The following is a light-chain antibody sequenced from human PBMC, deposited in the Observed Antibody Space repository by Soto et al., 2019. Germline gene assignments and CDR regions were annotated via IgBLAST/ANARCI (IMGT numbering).Light chain of an antibody. CDR1: TGTVTSSSY. V-gene: IGLV7-43*01. CDR3: LLYFDGVVA. CDR2: STI. J-gene: IGLJ2*01. Sequence: QAVVTQEPSLTVSPGGTVTLTCAPSTGTVTSSSYPAWFQQKPGQAPRALIYSTIDKFSWTPARYSGSLLGGKAALTLSGVQPEDEAEYYCLLYFDGVVAFGGGTKLTVL.